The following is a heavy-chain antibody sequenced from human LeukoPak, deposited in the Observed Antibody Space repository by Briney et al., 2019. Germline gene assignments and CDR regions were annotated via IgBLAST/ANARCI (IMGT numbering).Heavy chain of an antibody. J-gene: IGHJ4*02. Sequence: SETLSLTCTVSGGSISSYYWSWIRQPPGKGLEWIGYIYYSGSTNYNPSLKSRVTISVDTSKNQFSLKLNSVTAADTAVYYCARHYYGSGSYHGFDYWGQGTLVTVSS. D-gene: IGHD3-10*01. CDR3: ARHYYGSGSYHGFDY. CDR1: GGSISSYY. CDR2: IYYSGST. V-gene: IGHV4-59*08.